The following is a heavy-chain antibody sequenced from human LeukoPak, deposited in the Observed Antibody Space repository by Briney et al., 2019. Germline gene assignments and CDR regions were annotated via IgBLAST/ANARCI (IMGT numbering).Heavy chain of an antibody. J-gene: IGHJ4*02. D-gene: IGHD3-22*01. CDR1: GGSISRYY. CDR2: IYTSGST. CDR3: ARSGGRYYYDSSGYSQFDY. Sequence: SETLSLTCTVSGGSISRYYWSWIRQPPGKGLEWIGYIYTSGSTNYNPSLKSRVTISVDTSKNQFSLKLSSVTAADTAVYYCARSGGRYYYDSSGYSQFDYWGQGTLVTVSS. V-gene: IGHV4-4*09.